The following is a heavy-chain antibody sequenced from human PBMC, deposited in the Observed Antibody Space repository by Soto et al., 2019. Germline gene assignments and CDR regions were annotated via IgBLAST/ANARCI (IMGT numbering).Heavy chain of an antibody. Sequence: QVQLQESGPGLVKPSETLSLTCTVSGGSISSYYWSWIRQHPGKGLEWIGYIYYSGSTNYNPSLTSRVTISVDTSKNQFSLKLSSVTAADTAVYYCASGSTAIVRFWGQGTLVTVSS. CDR1: GGSISSYY. CDR2: IYYSGST. CDR3: ASGSTAIVRF. J-gene: IGHJ4*02. V-gene: IGHV4-59*01. D-gene: IGHD5-18*01.